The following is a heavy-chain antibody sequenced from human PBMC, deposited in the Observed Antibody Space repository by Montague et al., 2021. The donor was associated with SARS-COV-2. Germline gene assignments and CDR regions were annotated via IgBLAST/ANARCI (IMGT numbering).Heavy chain of an antibody. CDR2: IYYTGSP. D-gene: IGHD2-15*01. CDR3: ARRARWNIVVVVGDRHAFDI. Sequence: SETLSLTCTVSGGSISSSSYYWGWIRQPPGKGLEWIGSIYYTGSPYCXPSLKSRVTISVDTSKNQFSLNLSSVTAADTAVYYCARRARWNIVVVVGDRHAFDIWGQGTMVTVSS. CDR1: GGSISSSSYY. V-gene: IGHV4-39*01. J-gene: IGHJ3*02.